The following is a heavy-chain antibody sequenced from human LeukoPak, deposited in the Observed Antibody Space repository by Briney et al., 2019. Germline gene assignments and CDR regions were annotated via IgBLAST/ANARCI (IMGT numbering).Heavy chain of an antibody. CDR3: ARCPMYYYDSSGYFPSSFDY. V-gene: IGHV1-2*02. CDR1: GYIFTDHY. CDR2: INPNSGDT. J-gene: IGHJ4*02. D-gene: IGHD3-22*01. Sequence: ASVKVSCKASGYIFTDHYIQWVRQAPGQGLEWMGWINPNSGDTNYAQKFQGRVTMTRDTSISTAYMELSRLRSDDTAVYYCARCPMYYYDSSGYFPSSFDYWGQGTLVTVSS.